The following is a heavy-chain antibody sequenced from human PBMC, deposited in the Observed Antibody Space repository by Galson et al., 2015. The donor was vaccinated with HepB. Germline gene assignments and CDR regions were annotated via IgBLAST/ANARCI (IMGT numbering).Heavy chain of an antibody. Sequence: SLRLSCAASGFRFGNYAMKWVRLAPGKGLEWVASISDSDSGESTYYADSVKGRFTISRDNSKNTLYVQMNSLRVEDTAIYYCVKGLFVRAWPVGTFGSWGQGTLVTVSS. D-gene: IGHD2-21*02. CDR2: ISDSDSGEST. J-gene: IGHJ5*02. CDR1: GFRFGNYA. CDR3: VKGLFVRAWPVGTFGS. V-gene: IGHV3-23*01.